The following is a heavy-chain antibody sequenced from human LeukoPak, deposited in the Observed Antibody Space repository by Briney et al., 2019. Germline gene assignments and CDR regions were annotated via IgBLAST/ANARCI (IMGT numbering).Heavy chain of an antibody. V-gene: IGHV3-21*04. D-gene: IGHD2-21*02. J-gene: IGHJ4*02. CDR2: ISSSSSYI. CDR1: GFTFSSYS. Sequence: GGSLRLSCAASGFTFSSYSMNWVRQAPGKGLEWVSSISSSSSYIYYADSVKGRFTISRDNSKNTLYLQMNSLRAEDTAVYYCAKDRGDGFDYWGQGTLVTVSS. CDR3: AKDRGDGFDY.